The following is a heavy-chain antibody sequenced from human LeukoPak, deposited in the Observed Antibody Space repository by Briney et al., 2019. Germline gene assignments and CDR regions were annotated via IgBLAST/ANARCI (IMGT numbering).Heavy chain of an antibody. D-gene: IGHD3-9*01. CDR1: GGSISSYY. CDR2: IYYSGST. CDR3: ARVGGEYDILTGYYSGYFDY. Sequence: PSETLSLTCTVSGGSISSYYWSWIRQPPGKGLEWIGYIYYSGSTNYNPSLKSRVTISVDTSKNQFSLKLSSVTAADTAVYYCARVGGEYDILTGYYSGYFDYWGQGTLVTVSS. J-gene: IGHJ4*02. V-gene: IGHV4-59*01.